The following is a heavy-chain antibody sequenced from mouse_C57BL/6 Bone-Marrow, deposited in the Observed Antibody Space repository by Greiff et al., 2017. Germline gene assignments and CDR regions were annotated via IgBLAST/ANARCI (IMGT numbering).Heavy chain of an antibody. CDR1: GFTFSSYA. CDR2: ISDGGSYT. D-gene: IGHD2-3*01. CDR3: ARDNGYYVFDY. J-gene: IGHJ2*01. V-gene: IGHV5-4*01. Sequence: EVQLVESGGGLVKPGGSLKLSCAASGFTFSSYALSWVRQPPETRLEWVATISDGGSYTYYPDNVKGRFTISRDNAKNNLFLQVSHLKSEDTAMYYCARDNGYYVFDYWGQGTTLTVSA.